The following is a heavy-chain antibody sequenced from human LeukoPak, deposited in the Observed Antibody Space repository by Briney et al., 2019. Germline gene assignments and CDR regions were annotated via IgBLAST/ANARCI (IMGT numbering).Heavy chain of an antibody. J-gene: IGHJ4*02. V-gene: IGHV1-46*01. D-gene: IGHD1-26*01. CDR1: GYTFTSYY. CDR2: INPSGGST. CDR3: ARDSGGGYYFDY. Sequence: ASVKVSCKASGYTFTSYYMHWVRQAPGQGLEWMGIINPSGGSTSYAQKFQGRVTMTRDMSTRTVYMELSSLRSEDTAVYYCARDSGGGYYFDYWGQGTLVTVSS.